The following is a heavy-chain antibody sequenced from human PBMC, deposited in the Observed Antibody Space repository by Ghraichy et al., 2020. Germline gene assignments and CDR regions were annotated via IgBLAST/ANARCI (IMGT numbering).Heavy chain of an antibody. Sequence: SETLSLTCTVSGGSINNFFWIWIRQAAGKGLEWIGRIYSSGSTNYNPSLESRVTMSVDTSMNQFSLKLRSVSAADTAVYYCARVGATGDGMDVWGQGTTVTVSS. V-gene: IGHV4-4*07. CDR1: GGSINNFF. CDR3: ARVGATGDGMDV. J-gene: IGHJ6*02. D-gene: IGHD7-27*01. CDR2: IYSSGST.